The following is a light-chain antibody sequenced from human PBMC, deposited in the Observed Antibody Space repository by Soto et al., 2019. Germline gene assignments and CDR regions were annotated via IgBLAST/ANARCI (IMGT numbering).Light chain of an antibody. V-gene: IGLV2-11*01. CDR1: SSDVGYYNY. J-gene: IGLJ2*01. CDR3: CSYAGTFTLV. CDR2: DVT. Sequence: QSALTQPRSVSGSPGQSVTISCTGTSSDVGYYNYVSWYQQHPDKAPKLMIYDVTKRPSGVPDRFSGSKSGNTASLTISGLQADDEADYYCCSYAGTFTLVFGGGTKLTVL.